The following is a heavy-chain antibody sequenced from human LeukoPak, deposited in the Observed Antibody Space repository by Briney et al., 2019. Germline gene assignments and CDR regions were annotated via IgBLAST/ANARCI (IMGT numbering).Heavy chain of an antibody. J-gene: IGHJ5*02. D-gene: IGHD2-2*01. V-gene: IGHV1-8*01. CDR1: GYTFTSYD. CDR2: MNPNSGNT. CDR3: ARGDIVVVPAAICWFDP. Sequence: ASVKVSCKASGYTFTSYDINWVRQATGQGLEWMGWMNPNSGNTGYAQKFQGWVTMTRDTSISTAYMELSRLRSDDTAVYYCARGDIVVVPAAICWFDPWSQGTLVTVSS.